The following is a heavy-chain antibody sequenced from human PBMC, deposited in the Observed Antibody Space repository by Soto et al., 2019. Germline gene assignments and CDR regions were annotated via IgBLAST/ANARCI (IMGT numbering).Heavy chain of an antibody. Sequence: GSLRLSCAASGFTFSSYSMNWVRQAPGKGLEWISYISTTSSSIYYADSVKGRFTISRDNAKNSLFLQMNSLRDEDTAVYYCARKGVAFDYWGQGALVPVSS. V-gene: IGHV3-48*02. J-gene: IGHJ4*02. D-gene: IGHD3-3*01. CDR1: GFTFSSYS. CDR3: ARKGVAFDY. CDR2: ISTTSSSI.